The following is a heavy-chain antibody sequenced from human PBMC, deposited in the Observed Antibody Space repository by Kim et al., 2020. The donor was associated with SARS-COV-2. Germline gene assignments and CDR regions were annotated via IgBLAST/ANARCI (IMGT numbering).Heavy chain of an antibody. V-gene: IGHV3-9*01. CDR2: ISWNSGSI. D-gene: IGHD3-22*01. Sequence: GGSLRLSCAASGFTFDDYAMHWVRQAPGKGLEWVSGISWNSGSIGYADSVKGRFTISRDNAKNSLYLQMNSLRAEDTALYYCAKESQYYYDTPGLAFDIWGQGTMVTVSS. CDR1: GFTFDDYA. CDR3: AKESQYYYDTPGLAFDI. J-gene: IGHJ3*02.